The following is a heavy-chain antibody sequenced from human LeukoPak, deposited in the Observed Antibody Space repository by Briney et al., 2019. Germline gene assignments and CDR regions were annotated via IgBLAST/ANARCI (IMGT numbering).Heavy chain of an antibody. CDR2: MTGSGGNT. J-gene: IGHJ6*02. CDR3: AKAASSSWPSYYYGMDV. D-gene: IGHD6-13*01. CDR1: GLTFSSHW. V-gene: IGHV3-23*01. Sequence: GGSLRLSCAASGLTFSSHWMHWVRQAPGKGLVWVSVMTGSGGNTYYADSVKGRFTISKDNSKNTVYLQMSSLRVDDTAVYYCAKAASSSWPSYYYGMDVWGQGTTVTVSS.